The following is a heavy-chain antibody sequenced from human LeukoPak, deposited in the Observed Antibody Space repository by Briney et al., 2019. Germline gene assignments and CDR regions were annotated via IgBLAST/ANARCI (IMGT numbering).Heavy chain of an antibody. CDR1: GYTFTGYY. CDR2: INPNSGGT. D-gene: IGHD1-1*01. V-gene: IGHV1-2*02. CDR3: ARTTLGSWYFDY. Sequence: ASVRVSCKASGYTFTGYYMHWVRQAPGQGLEWMGWINPNSGGTNYAQKFQGRVTMTGDTSISTAYMELSRLRSDDTAVYYCARTTLGSWYFDYWGQGTLVTVSS. J-gene: IGHJ4*02.